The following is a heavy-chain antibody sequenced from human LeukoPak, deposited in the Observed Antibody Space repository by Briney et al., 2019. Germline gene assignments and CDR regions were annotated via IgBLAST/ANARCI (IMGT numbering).Heavy chain of an antibody. D-gene: IGHD6-19*01. J-gene: IGHJ4*02. Sequence: PSETLSLTCIVSNGSISNYYWSWIRQPPGKRLEWVGYIYYSGSTDYNPSLKSRVTISVDTSKNQFSLKLSSVTAADAAVYYCARVRGSGWRYYFDYWGQGTLVTVSS. CDR3: ARVRGSGWRYYFDY. V-gene: IGHV4-59*01. CDR2: IYYSGST. CDR1: NGSISNYY.